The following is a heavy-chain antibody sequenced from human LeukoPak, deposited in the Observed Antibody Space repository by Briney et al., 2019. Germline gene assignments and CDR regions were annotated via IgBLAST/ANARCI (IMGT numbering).Heavy chain of an antibody. CDR1: GGTFSSYA. D-gene: IGHD3-10*01. CDR2: IIPIFGTA. CDR3: AREYAEGSYYNY. J-gene: IGHJ4*02. V-gene: IGHV1-69*06. Sequence: SVKVSCKASGGTFSSYAISWVRQAPGQGLEWMGGIIPIFGTASYAQKFQGRVTITADKSTSTADMELSSLRYEDTAVYYCAREYAEGSYYNYWGQGTLVTVSS.